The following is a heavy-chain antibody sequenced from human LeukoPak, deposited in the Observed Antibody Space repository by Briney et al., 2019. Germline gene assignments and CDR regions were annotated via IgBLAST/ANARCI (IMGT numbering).Heavy chain of an antibody. V-gene: IGHV3-53*01. CDR2: IYSDGST. Sequence: PGGPLRLSCAASGFTVSSSYMSWVRQAPGKGLEWVSEIYSDGSTYYAASVKGRFSISRDNSKNTVYVQMNSLRAEDTAMYYCARELREHGVFDIWGQGTMVTVSS. J-gene: IGHJ3*02. CDR3: ARELREHGVFDI. CDR1: GFTVSSSY. D-gene: IGHD1-26*01.